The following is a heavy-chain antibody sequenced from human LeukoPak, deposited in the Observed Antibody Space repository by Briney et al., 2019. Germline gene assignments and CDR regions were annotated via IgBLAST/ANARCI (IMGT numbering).Heavy chain of an antibody. CDR1: EYTFTSYY. CDR2: INPSGGST. V-gene: IGHV1-46*01. D-gene: IGHD3-10*01. Sequence: ASVKVSCKASEYTFTSYYMHWVRQAPGQGLEWMGIINPSGGSTSYAQKFQGRVTMTRDTSTRTVYMELSSLRSEDTDVYYCAREDLGYYFDYWGQGTLVTVSS. J-gene: IGHJ4*02. CDR3: AREDLGYYFDY.